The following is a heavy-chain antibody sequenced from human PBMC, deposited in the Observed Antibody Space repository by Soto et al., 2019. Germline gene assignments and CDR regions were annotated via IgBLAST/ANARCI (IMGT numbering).Heavy chain of an antibody. J-gene: IGHJ4*02. CDR3: ARDLRDIVVVTAAMRGDY. V-gene: IGHV1-18*01. CDR2: ISAYNGNT. CDR1: GYTFTSYG. D-gene: IGHD2-2*01. Sequence: ASVKVSCKASGYTFTSYGISWVRQAPGQGLEWMGWISAYNGNTNYAQKLQGRVTMTTDTSTSTAYMELRSLRSDDTDVYYCARDLRDIVVVTAAMRGDYWGQGTLVTVSS.